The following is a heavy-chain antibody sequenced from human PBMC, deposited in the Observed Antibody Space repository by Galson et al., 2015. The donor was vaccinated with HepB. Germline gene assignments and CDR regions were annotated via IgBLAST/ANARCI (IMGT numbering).Heavy chain of an antibody. D-gene: IGHD3/OR15-3a*01. CDR3: TTGWTGASHDGH. V-gene: IGHV3-15*01. J-gene: IGHJ1*01. CDR1: GFSFGVAW. CDR2: IKSKSAGGTT. Sequence: SLRLSCAASGFSFGVAWMDWVRQAPGKGLEWVGQIKSKSAGGTTDYAAPVKGRFTISRDDSKTTLYLHMNGLKTEDTAVYYCTTGWTGASHDGHWGQGTLVTVSS.